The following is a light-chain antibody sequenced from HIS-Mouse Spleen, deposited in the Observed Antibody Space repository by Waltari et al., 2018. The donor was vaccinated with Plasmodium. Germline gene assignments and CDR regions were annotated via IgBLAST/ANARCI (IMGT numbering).Light chain of an antibody. Sequence: SYELTQPPSVSVSPGQTARITCSGDALPKQYAYWYQQKPGQAPVLVIYKDSERPSGIPERFSGTRSGTTVTLTISGVHAEDEAGYYCQSADSSGTPNWVFGGGTKLTVL. J-gene: IGLJ3*02. CDR2: KDS. CDR1: ALPKQY. CDR3: QSADSSGTPNWV. V-gene: IGLV3-25*03.